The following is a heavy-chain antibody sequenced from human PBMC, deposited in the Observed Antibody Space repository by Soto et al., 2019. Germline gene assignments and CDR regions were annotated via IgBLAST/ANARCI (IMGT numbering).Heavy chain of an antibody. CDR3: ARGYTTSWYWFDL. D-gene: IGHD6-13*01. V-gene: IGHV4-61*01. Sequence: QAHLQETGPGPVKPSETLSLTCTVSAGSVSGDTHYWSWIRQPPGKGLEWIGYIYNSGSTNYNPSLKSRVTISVDTSKNQFSLKLSSVTAADTAVYYCARGYTTSWYWFDLWGRGTLVTVSS. CDR2: IYNSGST. CDR1: AGSVSGDTHY. J-gene: IGHJ2*01.